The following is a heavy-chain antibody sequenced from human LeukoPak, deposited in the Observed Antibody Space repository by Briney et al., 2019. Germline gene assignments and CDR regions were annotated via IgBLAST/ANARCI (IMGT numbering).Heavy chain of an antibody. V-gene: IGHV4-61*02. CDR2: IYTSGST. Sequence: SETLSLTCTVSGGSISSGTYYWTWIRQPAGKGLEWIGRIYTSGSTNYNPSLKSRVTISVDTSKNQFSLKLSSVTAADTAVYYYARAAGVAFDYWGQGTLVTVSS. J-gene: IGHJ4*02. D-gene: IGHD3-10*01. CDR1: GGSISSGTYY. CDR3: ARAAGVAFDY.